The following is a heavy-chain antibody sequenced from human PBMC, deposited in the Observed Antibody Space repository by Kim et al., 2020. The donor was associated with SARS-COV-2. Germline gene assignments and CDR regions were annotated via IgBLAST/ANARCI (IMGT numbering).Heavy chain of an antibody. CDR3: AREPTRLHYTGYNSFEY. J-gene: IGHJ4*02. V-gene: IGHV3-48*03. Sequence: GGSLRLSCAASGFSFSSYEMDWVRQAPGKGLEWISYISNSGTIIYADYVKGRLTISRDDDKNTLYLQMNSLRAEDTAGYYCAREPTRLHYTGYNSFEYWGQGTLVTVSS. CDR2: ISNSGTII. CDR1: GFSFSSYE. D-gene: IGHD2-8*02.